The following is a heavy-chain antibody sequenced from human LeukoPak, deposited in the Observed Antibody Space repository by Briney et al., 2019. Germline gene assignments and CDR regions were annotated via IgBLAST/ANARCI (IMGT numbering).Heavy chain of an antibody. CDR3: ARVALNYYYDSSGYADY. D-gene: IGHD3-22*01. J-gene: IGHJ4*02. CDR1: GYTFTGYY. Sequence: GASVKVSCKASGYTFTGYYMHWVRQAPGQGLEWMGWINPNSGGTNYAQKFQGRVTMTRDTSISTAYMELSRLRSDDTAVYYCARVALNYYYDSSGYADYWGQGTLVTVSS. CDR2: INPNSGGT. V-gene: IGHV1-2*02.